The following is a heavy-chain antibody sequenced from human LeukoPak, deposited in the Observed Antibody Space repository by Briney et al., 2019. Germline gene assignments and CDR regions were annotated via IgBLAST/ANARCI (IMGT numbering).Heavy chain of an antibody. CDR3: ARDYGDYLTYYFDY. J-gene: IGHJ4*02. V-gene: IGHV1-2*02. CDR2: ISPNSGGT. D-gene: IGHD4-17*01. Sequence: ASVKVSCKASGFTFTNYNMHWVRQAPGQGLEWMGWISPNSGGTNYAQKFQGRVTMTRDTSISTAYMELSRLRSDDTAVYYCARDYGDYLTYYFDYWGQGTLVTVSS. CDR1: GFTFTNYN.